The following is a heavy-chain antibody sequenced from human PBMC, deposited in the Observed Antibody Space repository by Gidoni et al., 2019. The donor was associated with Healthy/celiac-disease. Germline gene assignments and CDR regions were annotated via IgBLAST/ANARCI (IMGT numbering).Heavy chain of an antibody. CDR2: INPNSGGT. V-gene: IGHV1-2*05. CDR1: GYTFTGYY. J-gene: IGHJ5*02. CDR3: ARGGIAVAGTSESTYNWFDP. D-gene: IGHD6-19*01. Sequence: QLVQSGAEVKKPGASVKVSCKAAGYTFTGYYMQWVRQAPGQGLGWMGRINPNSGGTNYAQKFQGRVTMTRDTSISTAYMELSRLRSDDTVVYYCARGGIAVAGTSESTYNWFDPWGQGTLVTVSS.